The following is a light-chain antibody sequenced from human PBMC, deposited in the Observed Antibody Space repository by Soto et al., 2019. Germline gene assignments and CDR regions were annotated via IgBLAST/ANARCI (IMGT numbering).Light chain of an antibody. CDR3: CSYAGSYTWV. CDR2: DVS. J-gene: IGLJ1*01. V-gene: IGLV2-11*01. CDR1: SVDVGGYNY. Sequence: QSALTQPRSVSGSPGQSVTISCTGTSVDVGGYNYVSWYQQHPGKAPKVMIYDVSKRPSGVPDRFSGSKSGNTASLTISGLQAEDEADYYCCSYAGSYTWVFGTGTKDTVL.